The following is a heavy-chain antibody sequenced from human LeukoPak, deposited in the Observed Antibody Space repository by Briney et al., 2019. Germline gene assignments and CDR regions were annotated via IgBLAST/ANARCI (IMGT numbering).Heavy chain of an antibody. J-gene: IGHJ6*03. V-gene: IGHV1-8*01. Sequence: GASVKVPCKASGYTFTSYDINWVRQATGQGLEWMGWMNPNSGNTGYAQKFQGRVTMTRNTSISTAYMELSSLRSEDTAVYYCARDYSNYYYYYMDVWGKGTTVTVSS. D-gene: IGHD4-11*01. CDR1: GYTFTSYD. CDR2: MNPNSGNT. CDR3: ARDYSNYYYYYMDV.